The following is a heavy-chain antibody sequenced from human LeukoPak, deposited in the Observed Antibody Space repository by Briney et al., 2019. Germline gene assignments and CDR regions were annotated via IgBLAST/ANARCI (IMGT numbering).Heavy chain of an antibody. CDR3: ARGRVGSMVRYYFDY. V-gene: IGHV4-34*01. D-gene: IGHD3-10*01. Sequence: PSETLSLTCAVYGGSFSGYYWSWIRQPPGKGLEWIGEFNHSGSTNYNPSLKSRVTISVDTSKNQFSLKLSSVTAADTAVYYCARGRVGSMVRYYFDYWGQGTLVTVSS. CDR2: FNHSGST. J-gene: IGHJ4*02. CDR1: GGSFSGYY.